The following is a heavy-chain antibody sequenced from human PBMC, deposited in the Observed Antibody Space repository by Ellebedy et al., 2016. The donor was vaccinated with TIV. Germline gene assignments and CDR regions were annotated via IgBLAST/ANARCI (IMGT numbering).Heavy chain of an antibody. CDR1: GGTFSNYV. V-gene: IGHV1-69*06. J-gene: IGHJ4*02. CDR3: ARFVDGDYEDY. Sequence: AASVRVSCKASGGTFSNYVINWVRQAPGQGLEWMGGIIPIFGTANSAQKFQGRVTITADKSTSTAYMELRSLRSDDTAVYYCARFVDGDYEDYWGQGALVTVSS. CDR2: IIPIFGTA. D-gene: IGHD4-17*01.